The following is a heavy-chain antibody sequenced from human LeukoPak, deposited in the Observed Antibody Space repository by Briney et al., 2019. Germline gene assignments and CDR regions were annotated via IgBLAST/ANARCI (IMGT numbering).Heavy chain of an antibody. Sequence: PSETLSLTCAVYGGSFSGYYWSWIRQPPGKGLEWIGEISHSGSTNYNPSLKSRVTISVDTSKNQFSLKLSSVTAADTAVYYCARDGVSPGEQWLVRDYYYYYGMDVWGQGTTVTVSS. D-gene: IGHD6-19*01. V-gene: IGHV4-34*01. CDR3: ARDGVSPGEQWLVRDYYYYYGMDV. CDR2: ISHSGST. CDR1: GGSFSGYY. J-gene: IGHJ6*02.